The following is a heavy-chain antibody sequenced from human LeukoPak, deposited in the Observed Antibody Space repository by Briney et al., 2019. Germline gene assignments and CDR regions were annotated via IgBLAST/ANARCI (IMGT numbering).Heavy chain of an antibody. Sequence: SETLSLTCTVSGGSISSSSYYWGWIRQPPGKGLEWIGEIYHSGSTNYNPSLKSRVTISVDKSKNQFSLKLSSVTAADTAVYYCARAVPTRGIAARFGTYYFDYWGQGTLVTVSS. CDR3: ARAVPTRGIAARFGTYYFDY. D-gene: IGHD6-6*01. J-gene: IGHJ4*02. CDR1: GGSISSSSYY. V-gene: IGHV4-39*07. CDR2: IYHSGST.